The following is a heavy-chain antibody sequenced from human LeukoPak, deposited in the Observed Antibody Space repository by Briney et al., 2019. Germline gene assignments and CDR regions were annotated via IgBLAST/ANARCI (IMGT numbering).Heavy chain of an antibody. CDR1: GFTFSSYG. V-gene: IGHV3-33*06. CDR2: IWYDGSNK. Sequence: GGSLRLSCAASGFTFSSYGMHWVRQAPGKGLEWVAVIWYDGSNKYYADSVKGRFTISRDNSKNTLYLQVNSLRAEDTAVYYCAKEDIVVVPAAKGVDYWGQGTLVTVSS. J-gene: IGHJ4*02. CDR3: AKEDIVVVPAAKGVDY. D-gene: IGHD2-2*01.